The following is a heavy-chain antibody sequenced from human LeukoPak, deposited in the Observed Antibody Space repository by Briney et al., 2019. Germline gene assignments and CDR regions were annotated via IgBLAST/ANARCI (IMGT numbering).Heavy chain of an antibody. CDR3: ARSYYDYVWGSYSEFDY. D-gene: IGHD3-16*01. J-gene: IGHJ4*02. V-gene: IGHV4-59*08. Sequence: SGTLSLTCTVSGGSISSYYWSWIRQPPGKGLEWIGYIYYSGSTNYNPSLKSRVTISVDTSKNQFSLKLSSVTAADTAVYYCARSYYDYVWGSYSEFDYWGQGTLVTVSS. CDR2: IYYSGST. CDR1: GGSISSYY.